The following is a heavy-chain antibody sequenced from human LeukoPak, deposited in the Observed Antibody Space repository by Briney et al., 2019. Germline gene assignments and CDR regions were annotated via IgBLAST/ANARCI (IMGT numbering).Heavy chain of an antibody. CDR2: ISGSGGST. J-gene: IGHJ6*03. D-gene: IGHD3-10*01. CDR1: GFTFSLYA. Sequence: GGSLRLSCAASGFTFSLYAMNWVRQAPGKGLEWVSAISGSGGSTYYADSVKGRFTISRDNSKNTLYLQMNSLRAEDTAVYYCAKDAFSGSYYYYYYYMDVWGKGTTVTVSS. CDR3: AKDAFSGSYYYYYYYMDV. V-gene: IGHV3-23*01.